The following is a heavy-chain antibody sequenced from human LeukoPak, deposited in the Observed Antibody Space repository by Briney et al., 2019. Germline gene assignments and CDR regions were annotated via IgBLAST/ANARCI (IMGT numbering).Heavy chain of an antibody. CDR2: IYYSGST. CDR3: ARDWYYGSGSYLKKRPFDP. Sequence: SETLSLTCTVSGGSISSSSYYWGWIRQPPGKGLEWIGSIYYSGSTYYNPSLKSRVTMSVDTSKNQFSLKLSSVTAADTAVYYCARDWYYGSGSYLKKRPFDPWGQGTLVTVSS. V-gene: IGHV4-39*07. J-gene: IGHJ5*02. CDR1: GGSISSSSYY. D-gene: IGHD3-10*01.